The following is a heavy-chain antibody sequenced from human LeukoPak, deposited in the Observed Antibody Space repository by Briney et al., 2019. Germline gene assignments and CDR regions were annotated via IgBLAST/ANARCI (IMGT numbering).Heavy chain of an antibody. V-gene: IGHV3-48*03. Sequence: GGSLRLSCAASEFSFSIYEMNWVRQTPGQGLEWLSYISSSGKSIYYADSVKGRFTISRDNAKNSVYLQMNSLRVEDTAVYYCARGGSAASTNWFDSWGQGTLVTVSS. J-gene: IGHJ5*01. D-gene: IGHD1-26*01. CDR1: EFSFSIYE. CDR2: ISSSGKSI. CDR3: ARGGSAASTNWFDS.